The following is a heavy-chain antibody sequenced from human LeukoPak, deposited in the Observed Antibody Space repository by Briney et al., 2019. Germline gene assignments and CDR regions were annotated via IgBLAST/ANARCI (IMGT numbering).Heavy chain of an antibody. V-gene: IGHV4-39*07. J-gene: IGHJ4*02. CDR3: ARSATVTTGYFDY. CDR2: IYSNGNT. D-gene: IGHD4-17*01. CDR1: GGSISSTGHY. Sequence: SETLSLTCSVSGGSISSTGHYWGWIRQSPEKGLDWIGSIYSNGNTYYNPSVKSRVTMSVDTSKNQFSLKLTSMTAAETAVYYCARSATVTTGYFDYWGQGALVPVSS.